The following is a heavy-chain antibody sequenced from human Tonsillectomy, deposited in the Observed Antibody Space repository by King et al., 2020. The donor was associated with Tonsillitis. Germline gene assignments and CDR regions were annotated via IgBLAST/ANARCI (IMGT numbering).Heavy chain of an antibody. Sequence: VQLVQSGAEVKKPGASVKVSCKASGYTFTSYGISWVRQAPGQGLEWMGWINTYNGNTNYAQKLQGRVTMTTDTSTSTAYMELRSLRSDDTAVYYCAREMQMVEKTYTNLAENYFYYYYMDVWGKGTTVTVSS. D-gene: IGHD2-8*01. CDR2: INTYNGNT. V-gene: IGHV1-18*01. J-gene: IGHJ6*03. CDR1: GYTFTSYG. CDR3: AREMQMVEKTYTNLAENYFYYYYMDV.